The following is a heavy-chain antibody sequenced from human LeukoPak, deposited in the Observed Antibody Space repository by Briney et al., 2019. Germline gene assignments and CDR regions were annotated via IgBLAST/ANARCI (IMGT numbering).Heavy chain of an antibody. V-gene: IGHV1-69*13. Sequence: GASVKVSCKASGGTFSSYAISWVRQAPGQGLEWMGGIIPIFGTANYAQKFQGRVTITADESTSTAYMELSSLRSEDTAVYYCARLAGEWEQTRWFDPWGQGTLVTVSS. CDR2: IIPIFGTA. D-gene: IGHD1-26*01. CDR1: GGTFSSYA. CDR3: ARLAGEWEQTRWFDP. J-gene: IGHJ5*02.